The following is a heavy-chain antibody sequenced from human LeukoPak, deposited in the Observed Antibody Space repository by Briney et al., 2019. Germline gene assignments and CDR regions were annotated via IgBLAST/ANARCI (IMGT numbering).Heavy chain of an antibody. CDR2: IYPGDTDT. CDR1: GYTFTSYW. Sequence: GESLKISCKGSGYTFTSYWIGWVRQMPGKGLEWMGIIYPGDTDTRYSPSFQGQVTISADKSISTAYLQWSSLKASDTAMYYRARGGYYDSSGYYYPYNWFDPWGQGTLVTVSS. V-gene: IGHV5-51*01. CDR3: ARGGYYDSSGYYYPYNWFDP. D-gene: IGHD3-22*01. J-gene: IGHJ5*02.